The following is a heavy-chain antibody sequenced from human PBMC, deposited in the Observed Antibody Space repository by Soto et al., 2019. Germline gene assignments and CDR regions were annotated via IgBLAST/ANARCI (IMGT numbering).Heavy chain of an antibody. V-gene: IGHV3-11*06. CDR3: VRGGGGGLFDP. J-gene: IGHJ5*02. Sequence: GGSLRLSGAVSGFTFVDSYISWIRQAPGKGLEWLSYISPGSRYPAYADSVKGRFTISRDNAKRSLYLQMMSLTAEDTAIYYCVRGGGGGLFDPWGQGTMVTVSS. D-gene: IGHD2-15*01. CDR2: ISPGSRYP. CDR1: GFTFVDSY.